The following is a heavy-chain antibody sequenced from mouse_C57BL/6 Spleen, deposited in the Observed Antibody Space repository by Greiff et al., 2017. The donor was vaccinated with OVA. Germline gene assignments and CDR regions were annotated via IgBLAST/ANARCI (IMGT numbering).Heavy chain of an antibody. Sequence: VQLQQPGAELVMPGASVKLSCKASGYTFTSYWMHWVKQRPGQGLEWIGEIDPSDSYTNYNQKFKGKSTLTVDKSSSTVYMELSRLTSEDSAVYFCARHEEEGETAQAPFAYWGQGTLVTVSA. CDR2: IDPSDSYT. J-gene: IGHJ3*01. D-gene: IGHD3-2*02. CDR3: ARHEEEGETAQAPFAY. V-gene: IGHV1-69*01. CDR1: GYTFTSYW.